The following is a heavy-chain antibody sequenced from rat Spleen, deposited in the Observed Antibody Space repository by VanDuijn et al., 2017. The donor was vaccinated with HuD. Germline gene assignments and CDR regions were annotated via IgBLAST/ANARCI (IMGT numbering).Heavy chain of an antibody. CDR2: IWTGGST. CDR3: TSPFRWFAY. J-gene: IGHJ3*01. CDR1: GFSLTSYH. Sequence: QVQLKESGPGLVQPSQTLSLTCTVSGFSLTSYHVSWVRQPPGKGLEWMGVIWTGGSTAYNSLLKSRLSISRDTSKSQVYLKMNSLQSEDTAIYFCTSPFRWFAYWGQGTLVTVSS. V-gene: IGHV2-43*01.